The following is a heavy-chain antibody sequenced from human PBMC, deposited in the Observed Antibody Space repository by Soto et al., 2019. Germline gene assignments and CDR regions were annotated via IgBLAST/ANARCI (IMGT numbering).Heavy chain of an antibody. D-gene: IGHD2-15*01. J-gene: IGHJ3*02. CDR3: AGTYCSGGSCYQDDAFDS. CDR1: GGSISSYY. CDR2: IYYSGST. Sequence: QVQLQESGPGLVKPSETLSLTCTVSGGSISSYYWSWIRQPPGKGLEWIGYIYYSGSTNYNPTLKNRITISVETYKNQFPLKLSSVTAADTAVYYCAGTYCSGGSCYQDDAFDSWGQGTMVTVSS. V-gene: IGHV4-59*08.